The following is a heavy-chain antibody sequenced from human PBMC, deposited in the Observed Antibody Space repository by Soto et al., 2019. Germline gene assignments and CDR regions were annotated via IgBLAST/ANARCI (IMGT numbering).Heavy chain of an antibody. J-gene: IGHJ4*02. Sequence: EVQLVESGGGLIQPGGSLKLSCAAAGFTVGNNYMSWVRQAPGKGLEWVSRIDSTGTTKYADSVKGRFTVSRDNAKNTLYLQMNSLRAEDTAVYYCAKDGRGSGSHYNSFGYWGQGTLVTVSS. CDR1: GFTVGNNY. CDR2: IDSTGTT. CDR3: AKDGRGSGSHYNSFGY. D-gene: IGHD3-10*01. V-gene: IGHV3-53*01.